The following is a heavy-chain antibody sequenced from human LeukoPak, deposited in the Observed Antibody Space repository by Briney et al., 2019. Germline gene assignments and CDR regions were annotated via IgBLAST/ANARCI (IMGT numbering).Heavy chain of an antibody. CDR2: ISGSGGST. D-gene: IGHD6-19*01. Sequence: GGSLRLSCAASGFTFSSYAMSRVRQAPGKGLEWVSAISGSGGSTYYADSVKGRFTISRDNSKNTLYLQMNSLRAEDTAVYYCARPGQWLVPWFEYWGQGTLVTVSS. CDR3: ARPGQWLVPWFEY. CDR1: GFTFSSYA. V-gene: IGHV3-23*01. J-gene: IGHJ4*02.